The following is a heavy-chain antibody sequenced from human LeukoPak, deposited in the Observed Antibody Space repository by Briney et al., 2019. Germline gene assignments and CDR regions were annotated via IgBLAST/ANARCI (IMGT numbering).Heavy chain of an antibody. CDR3: TRDYGDNYGVGGIDY. CDR2: IRYDGSNK. J-gene: IGHJ4*02. D-gene: IGHD4-17*01. CDR1: GFTFSSYG. Sequence: GGSLRLSCAASGFTFSSYGMHWVRQAPGKGLEWVAFIRYDGSNKYYADSVKGRFTISRDNSKNTLYLQMNSLKTEDTAVYYCTRDYGDNYGVGGIDYWGQGTLVTVSS. V-gene: IGHV3-30*02.